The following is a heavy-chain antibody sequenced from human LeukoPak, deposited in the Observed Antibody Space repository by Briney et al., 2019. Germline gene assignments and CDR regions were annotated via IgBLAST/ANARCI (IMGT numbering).Heavy chain of an antibody. V-gene: IGHV4-59*01. CDR2: IYYSGST. CDR1: GGSISSYY. CDR3: ARVGEVATWYYYYMDV. Sequence: PSETLSLTCTVSGGSISSYYWSWIRQPPGKGLEWIGYIYYSGSTNYNPSLKSRVTISVDTSKNQFSLKLNSVTAADTAVYYCARVGEVATWYYYYMDVWGKGTTVTVSS. D-gene: IGHD5-12*01. J-gene: IGHJ6*03.